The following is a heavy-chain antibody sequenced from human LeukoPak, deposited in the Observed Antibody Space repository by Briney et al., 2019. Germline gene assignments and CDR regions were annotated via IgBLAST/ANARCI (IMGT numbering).Heavy chain of an antibody. CDR3: ARDVGDL. CDR2: ISQDGSET. Sequence: GGSLRLSCAASGFTFNSFFLNWVRLTPGRELEWVACISQDGSETFYMDSVKGRFTISRDNAKNSLFLQMNSLRAEDTAVYYCARDVGDLWGQGTLVTVSS. D-gene: IGHD2-21*02. V-gene: IGHV3-7*01. CDR1: GFTFNSFF. J-gene: IGHJ4*02.